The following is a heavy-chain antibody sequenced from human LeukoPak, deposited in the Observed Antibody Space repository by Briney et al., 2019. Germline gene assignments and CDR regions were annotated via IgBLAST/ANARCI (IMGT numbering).Heavy chain of an antibody. D-gene: IGHD1-7*01. CDR3: ARDLGAASRYNWNYAFDY. Sequence: ASVKVSCKASGGTFSSYAISWVRQAPGQGLEWMGGIIPIFGTANYAQKFQGRVTITTDESTSTAYMELSSLRSEDTAVYYWARDLGAASRYNWNYAFDYWGQGTLVTVSS. CDR2: IIPIFGTA. CDR1: GGTFSSYA. V-gene: IGHV1-69*05. J-gene: IGHJ4*02.